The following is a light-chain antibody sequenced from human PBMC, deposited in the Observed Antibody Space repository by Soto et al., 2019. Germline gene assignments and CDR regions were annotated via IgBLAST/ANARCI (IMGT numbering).Light chain of an antibody. CDR3: QQYVTSAHLT. V-gene: IGKV3-20*01. Sequence: EIVLTQSPGTLSLSPGERATLSCRASHTISSSYLAWYQQKPGQAPRLLMYGISRRATGIPDRFSGSVSGTDFTLTITRLEPVDFAVYYCQQYVTSAHLTCGQGTKVEIK. CDR1: HTISSSY. CDR2: GIS. J-gene: IGKJ1*01.